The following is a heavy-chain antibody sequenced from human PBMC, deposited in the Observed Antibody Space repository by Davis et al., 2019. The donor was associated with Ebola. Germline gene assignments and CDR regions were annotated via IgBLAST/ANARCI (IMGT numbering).Heavy chain of an antibody. J-gene: IGHJ4*02. CDR3: AKDAHAGSSWYSFDY. CDR2: ISYDGSNK. D-gene: IGHD6-13*01. CDR1: GFTFSSYW. V-gene: IGHV3-30*18. Sequence: GESLKISCAASGFTFSSYWMHWVRQAPGKGLEWVAVISYDGSNKYYADSVKGRFTISRDNSKNTLYLQMNSLRAEDTAVYYCAKDAHAGSSWYSFDYWGQGTLVTVSS.